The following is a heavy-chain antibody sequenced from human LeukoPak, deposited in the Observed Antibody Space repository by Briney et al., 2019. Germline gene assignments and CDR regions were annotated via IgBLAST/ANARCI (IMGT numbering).Heavy chain of an antibody. J-gene: IGHJ4*02. CDR2: ISYDGSNQ. CDR1: GFTFSNYG. D-gene: IGHD3-10*01. CDR3: AKAFGFGELNFDY. Sequence: GESLKISCAASGFTFSNYGMHWVRQAPGKGLEWVAVISYDGSNQYYADSVKGRFTISRDNSKNTLYLQMNSLRAEDTAVYYCAKAFGFGELNFDYWGQGTLVTVSS. V-gene: IGHV3-30*18.